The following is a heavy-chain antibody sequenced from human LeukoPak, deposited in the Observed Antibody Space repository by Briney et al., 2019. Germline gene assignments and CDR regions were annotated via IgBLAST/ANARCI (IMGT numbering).Heavy chain of an antibody. V-gene: IGHV1-69*04. J-gene: IGHJ4*02. CDR3: ARDFEDPSYGSGSYLDY. CDR1: GGTFSSYA. CDR2: IIPILGIA. Sequence: GASVKVSCKASGGTFSSYAISWVRQAPGQGLEWMGRIIPILGIANYAQKFQGRVTITADKSTSTAYMELSSLGSEDTAVYYCARDFEDPSYGSGSYLDYWGQGTLVTVSS. D-gene: IGHD3-10*01.